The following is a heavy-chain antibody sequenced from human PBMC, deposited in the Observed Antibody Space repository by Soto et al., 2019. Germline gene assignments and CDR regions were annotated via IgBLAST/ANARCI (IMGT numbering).Heavy chain of an antibody. CDR3: ANPAARHVDYEFDY. CDR1: GFTFSSYA. CDR2: ISGSGGST. J-gene: IGHJ4*02. Sequence: GGSLRLSCAASGFTFSSYAMSWVRPAPGKGLEWVSAISGSGGSTYYADSVKGRFTISRDNSKNTLYLQMNSLRAEDTAVYYCANPAARHVDYEFDYWGQGTLVTVSS. D-gene: IGHD4-17*01. V-gene: IGHV3-23*01.